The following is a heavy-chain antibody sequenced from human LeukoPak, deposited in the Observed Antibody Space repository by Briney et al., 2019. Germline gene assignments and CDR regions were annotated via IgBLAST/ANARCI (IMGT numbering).Heavy chain of an antibody. CDR2: IYHSGST. CDR1: GGSITSSNW. J-gene: IGHJ4*02. D-gene: IGHD4-23*01. V-gene: IGHV4-4*02. Sequence: PSETLSLTCAVSGGSITSSNWWTWVRQPPGKRLEWIGEIYHSGSTNYNPSLKSRVTISVDKSKNQFSLRLNSVTAADTAVYYCARNAGNSDVDYWGQGTLVTVSS. CDR3: ARNAGNSDVDY.